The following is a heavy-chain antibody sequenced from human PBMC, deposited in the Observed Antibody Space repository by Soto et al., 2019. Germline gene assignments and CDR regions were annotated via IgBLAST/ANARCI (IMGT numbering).Heavy chain of an antibody. J-gene: IGHJ3*02. V-gene: IGHV1-69*02. CDR1: GGTFSSYT. Sequence: QVQLVQSGAEVKKPGSSVKVSCKASGGTFSSYTISWVRQAPGQGLEWMGRIIPILGIANYAQKFQGRVTITADKSTSTAYMELSSLRSEATAVYYCASYTVTTFSAFDIWGQGTMVTVSS. CDR3: ASYTVTTFSAFDI. CDR2: IIPILGIA. D-gene: IGHD4-17*01.